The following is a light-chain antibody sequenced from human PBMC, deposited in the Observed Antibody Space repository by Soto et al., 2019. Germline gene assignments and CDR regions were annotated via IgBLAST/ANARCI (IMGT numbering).Light chain of an antibody. J-gene: IGKJ4*01. Sequence: EIVMTQSPATLSVSPGERATLSCRASQSVSVNLAWYQQKPGQPPRLLIYGASTRATGIPARFSGSGSGTDFTLTISSLQPEDFATYYCQQLNSYPLTFGGGTKVDI. CDR3: QQLNSYPLT. V-gene: IGKV3-15*01. CDR2: GAS. CDR1: QSVSVN.